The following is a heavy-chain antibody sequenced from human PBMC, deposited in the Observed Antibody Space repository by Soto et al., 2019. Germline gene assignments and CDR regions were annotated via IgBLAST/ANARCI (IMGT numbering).Heavy chain of an antibody. CDR1: GGSFSGYY. Sequence: PSETLSLTCAVYGGSFSGYYWTWIRQPPGTGLEWIGEINHSGSTNYNPSLKSRVTISVDTSKNQFSLKLTSVTAADTAVYYCALGCGGRCPFDYWGQGTLVTVSS. D-gene: IGHD2-15*01. V-gene: IGHV4-34*01. CDR2: INHSGST. J-gene: IGHJ4*02. CDR3: ALGCGGRCPFDY.